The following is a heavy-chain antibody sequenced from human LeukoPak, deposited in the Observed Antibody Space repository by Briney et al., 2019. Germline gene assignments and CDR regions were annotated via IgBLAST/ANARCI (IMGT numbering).Heavy chain of an antibody. CDR2: INHSGST. D-gene: IGHD2-15*01. CDR1: GGSFSGYY. Sequence: SETLSLTCAVYGGSFSGYYWSWIRQPPGKGLEWIGEINHSGSTNYNPSLKSRVTISVDTSKNQFSLKLSSVTAADTAVYYCARETKLLANPQYSFFMDVRGKGTTVTVSS. V-gene: IGHV4-34*01. J-gene: IGHJ6*03. CDR3: ARETKLLANPQYSFFMDV.